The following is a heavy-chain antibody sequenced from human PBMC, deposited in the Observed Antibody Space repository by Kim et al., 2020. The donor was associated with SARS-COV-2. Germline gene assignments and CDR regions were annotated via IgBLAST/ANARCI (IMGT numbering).Heavy chain of an antibody. CDR2: ISSSSSTI. CDR1: GFTFSSYS. Sequence: GGSLRLSCAASGFTFSSYSMNWVRQAPGKGLEWVSYISSSSSTIYYADSVKGRFTISRDNAKNSLYLQMNSLRAEDTAVYYCARDHVEMAPGDYGMDVWGQGTTVTVSS. CDR3: ARDHVEMAPGDYGMDV. V-gene: IGHV3-48*04. J-gene: IGHJ6*02. D-gene: IGHD5-12*01.